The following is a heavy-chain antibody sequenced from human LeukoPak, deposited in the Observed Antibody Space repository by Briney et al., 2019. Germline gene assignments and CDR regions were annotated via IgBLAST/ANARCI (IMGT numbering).Heavy chain of an antibody. V-gene: IGHV4-34*01. CDR3: ARDRGGWFDP. J-gene: IGHJ5*02. CDR1: CASFSFYY. Sequence: ETLSLTYAVYCASFSFYYWRWIRQPPGEGREWIGSIYHSGSTYYNPSRKSRVTLSVETSKNQFSLKLSSVTAEDTAVYYCARDRGGWFDPWGQGILVTVSS. CDR2: IYHSGST. D-gene: IGHD3-10*01.